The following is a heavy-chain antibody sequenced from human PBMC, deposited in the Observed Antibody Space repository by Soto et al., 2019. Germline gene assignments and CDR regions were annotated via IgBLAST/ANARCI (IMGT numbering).Heavy chain of an antibody. Sequence: GGSLRLSCAASGFTFSSYSMNWVRQAPGKGLEWVSYISSSSSTIYYADSVKGRFTISRDNAKNSLYLQMNSLRDEDTAVYYCARDSHPVPPYGSGSYSDWGQGTLVTVSS. CDR2: ISSSSSTI. CDR3: ARDSHPVPPYGSGSYSD. CDR1: GFTFSSYS. V-gene: IGHV3-48*02. D-gene: IGHD3-10*01. J-gene: IGHJ4*02.